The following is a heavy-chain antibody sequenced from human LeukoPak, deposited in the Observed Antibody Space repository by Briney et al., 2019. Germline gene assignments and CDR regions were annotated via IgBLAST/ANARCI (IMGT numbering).Heavy chain of an antibody. J-gene: IGHJ5*02. CDR1: GFTFSDYW. V-gene: IGHV3-74*01. D-gene: IGHD6-13*01. CDR3: ARDYVFRPYSTSFPPFNP. Sequence: PGGSLRLSCAASGFTFSDYWMHWVRQVPGEGLVWVSRISSDGSGSSYADPVRGRFTISRDNAKNTLYLQMKSLRVDDTAVYYCARDYVFRPYSTSFPPFNPWGQGTLVTVSS. CDR2: ISSDGSGS.